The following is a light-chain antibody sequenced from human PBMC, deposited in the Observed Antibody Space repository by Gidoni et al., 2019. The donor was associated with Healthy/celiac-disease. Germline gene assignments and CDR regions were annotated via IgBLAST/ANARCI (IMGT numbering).Light chain of an antibody. Sequence: EIVLTHSPGTLSLSQGERATLSCRASQSVSSSYLAWYQQKPGQAPRLLIYCASSRATGIPDRFSGSGSGTDFTLTLSRLEPEYFAVYYCQQYGSSPRTFGQGTKVEIK. CDR3: QQYGSSPRT. CDR2: CAS. V-gene: IGKV3-20*01. J-gene: IGKJ1*01. CDR1: QSVSSSY.